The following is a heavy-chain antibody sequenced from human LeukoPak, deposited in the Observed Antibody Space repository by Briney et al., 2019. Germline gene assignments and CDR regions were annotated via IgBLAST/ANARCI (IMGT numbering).Heavy chain of an antibody. D-gene: IGHD3-22*01. CDR1: GGSFSGYY. CDR3: ARGTDSSGYYSLLFDY. J-gene: IGHJ4*02. Sequence: PSETLSLTCAVYGGSFSGYYWSWIRQPPGKGLEWIGEINHSGSTNYNPSLKSRVTISVDTSKNQFSLKLSSVTAADTAVYYCARGTDSSGYYSLLFDYWGQGTLVTVSS. V-gene: IGHV4-34*01. CDR2: INHSGST.